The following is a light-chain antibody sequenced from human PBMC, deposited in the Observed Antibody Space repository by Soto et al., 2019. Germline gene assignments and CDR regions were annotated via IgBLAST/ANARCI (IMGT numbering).Light chain of an antibody. V-gene: IGKV3-11*01. CDR2: DAS. CDR3: QQRSNSPIT. CDR1: QGVNSY. J-gene: IGKJ5*01. Sequence: EIVMTQSPATLSLSPGERATLSCRASQGVNSYLAWYQQKPGQPPRLLIYDASNRATGIPARFSGSGSGTDFTLTISSLEPEDFEVYYCQQRSNSPITFGQGTRLEIK.